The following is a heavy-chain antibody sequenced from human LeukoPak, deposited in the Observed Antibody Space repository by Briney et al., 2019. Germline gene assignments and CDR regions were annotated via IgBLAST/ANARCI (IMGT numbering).Heavy chain of an antibody. V-gene: IGHV3-43*01. D-gene: IGHD2-2*01. CDR1: GFTFDDYT. CDR3: AKDLNRLGYCSSTSCGGVFDY. Sequence: GGSLRLSCAASGFTFDDYTMHWVRQAPGKGLKWASLISWDGGSTYYADSVKGRFTISRDNSKNSLYLQMNSLRTEDTALYYCAKDLNRLGYCSSTSCGGVFDYWGQGTLVTVSS. J-gene: IGHJ4*02. CDR2: ISWDGGST.